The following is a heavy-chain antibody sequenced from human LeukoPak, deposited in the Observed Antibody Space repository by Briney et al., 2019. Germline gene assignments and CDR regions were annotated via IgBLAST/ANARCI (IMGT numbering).Heavy chain of an antibody. Sequence: ASVKVSCKASGYTFTGYYMHWVRQAPGQGLEWMGWINPNSGGTNYAQKFQGRVTMTRDTSISTAYMELSRLRSDDTAVYYCARDLVAARPSEDYWGQGTLVTVSS. V-gene: IGHV1-2*02. CDR1: GYTFTGYY. CDR2: INPNSGGT. J-gene: IGHJ4*02. D-gene: IGHD6-6*01. CDR3: ARDLVAARPSEDY.